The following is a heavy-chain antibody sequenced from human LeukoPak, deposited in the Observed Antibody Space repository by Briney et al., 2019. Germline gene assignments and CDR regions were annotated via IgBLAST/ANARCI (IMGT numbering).Heavy chain of an antibody. D-gene: IGHD2-8*01. Sequence: GGSLRLSCAASGFTFSSYGMHWVRQAPGKWLEWVAVIWYDGSNKYYADSVKGRFTISRDNSKNTLYLQMNSLRAEDTAVYYCARDSRRYCTNGVCYLDYWGQGTLVTVSS. CDR3: ARDSRRYCTNGVCYLDY. CDR1: GFTFSSYG. J-gene: IGHJ4*02. V-gene: IGHV3-33*01. CDR2: IWYDGSNK.